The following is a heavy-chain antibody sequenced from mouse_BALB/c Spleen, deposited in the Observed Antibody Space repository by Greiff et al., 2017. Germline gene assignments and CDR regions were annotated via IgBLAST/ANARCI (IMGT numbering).Heavy chain of an antibody. CDR3: ARYHYGSSRYFDV. V-gene: IGHV1-80*01. Sequence: VKLVESGAELVRPGSSVKISCKASGYAFSSYWMNWVKQRPGQGLEWIGQIYPGDGDTNYNGKFKGKATLTADKSSSTAYMQLSSLTSEDSAVYFCARYHYGSSRYFDVWGAGTTVTVSS. CDR1: GYAFSSYW. D-gene: IGHD1-1*01. CDR2: IYPGDGDT. J-gene: IGHJ1*01.